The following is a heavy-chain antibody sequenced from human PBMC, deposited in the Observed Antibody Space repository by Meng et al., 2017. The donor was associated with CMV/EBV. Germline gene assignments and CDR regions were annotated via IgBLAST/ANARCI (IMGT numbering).Heavy chain of an antibody. D-gene: IGHD3-3*01. V-gene: IGHV3-7*01. CDR2: IKQEVSEK. CDR1: GFTFSSYW. CDR3: ARVRGSTIFGVVTKPNYFDY. Sequence: GESLRLSCAASGFTFSSYWMNWVRQAPGKGLEWVANIKQEVSEKYYVDSVTGRFTISRDNAKNSLYLQMNSLRAEDTAVYYCARVRGSTIFGVVTKPNYFDYWGQGTLVTVSS. J-gene: IGHJ4*02.